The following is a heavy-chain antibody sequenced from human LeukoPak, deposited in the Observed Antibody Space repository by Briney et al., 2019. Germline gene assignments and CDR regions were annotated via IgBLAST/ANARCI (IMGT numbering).Heavy chain of an antibody. Sequence: GGSLRLSCAASEFTFTSYWMNWVRQAPGKGLEWVAKIKQDGSEKYYVDSVKGRFTISRDNAKNSLYLQMNSLRVEDTAVYYCARGRSGMDWGQGTLVTVSS. CDR3: ARGRSGMD. D-gene: IGHD6-13*01. CDR1: EFTFTSYW. J-gene: IGHJ4*02. CDR2: IKQDGSEK. V-gene: IGHV3-7*01.